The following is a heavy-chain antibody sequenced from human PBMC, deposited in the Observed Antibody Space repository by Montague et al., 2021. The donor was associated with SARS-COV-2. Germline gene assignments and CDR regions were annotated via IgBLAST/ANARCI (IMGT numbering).Heavy chain of an antibody. CDR2: ISSDGSYK. CDR1: GFTFSSYC. CDR3: ARDLVRRKGGFDS. J-gene: IGHJ4*02. D-gene: IGHD2-15*01. V-gene: IGHV3-30*03. Sequence: SLRLSCAASGFTFSSYCMNWVRQAPGKGLEWLSVISSDGSYKYYADSVKGRFTISRDNSRNTLYLQMNSLRPEDTAVYYCARDLVRRKGGFDSWGQGTLVTVSS.